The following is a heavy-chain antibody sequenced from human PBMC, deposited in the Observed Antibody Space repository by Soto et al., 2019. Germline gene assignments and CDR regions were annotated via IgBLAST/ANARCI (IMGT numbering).Heavy chain of an antibody. CDR2: IHYNGNT. V-gene: IGHV4-59*01. D-gene: IGHD2-2*03. CDR1: GDSISRYS. Sequence: ASETLSLTCTVSGDSISRYSWSWIRQPPGKGLEWIGNIHYNGNTKYSPSLKSRVTMSVDTSKNHFSLKLISVTTADTAVYFCAREGHPGRWIQPLAFWGQGPLVT. J-gene: IGHJ4*02. CDR3: AREGHPGRWIQPLAF.